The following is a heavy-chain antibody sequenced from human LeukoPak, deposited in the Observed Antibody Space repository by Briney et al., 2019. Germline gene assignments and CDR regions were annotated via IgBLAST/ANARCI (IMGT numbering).Heavy chain of an antibody. Sequence: PGGSLRLSCVGSGFTFSSYAMTWVRQAPGKGLEWVSGISGNGISTYYADSVKGRFTTSRDNAKSSLYLQMNSLRAEDTALYYCTRDLPVPSLVRGIIIYGLIDYWGQGTLVTVSS. CDR2: ISGNGIST. CDR1: GFTFSSYA. J-gene: IGHJ4*02. CDR3: TRDLPVPSLVRGIIIYGLIDY. V-gene: IGHV3-23*01. D-gene: IGHD3-10*01.